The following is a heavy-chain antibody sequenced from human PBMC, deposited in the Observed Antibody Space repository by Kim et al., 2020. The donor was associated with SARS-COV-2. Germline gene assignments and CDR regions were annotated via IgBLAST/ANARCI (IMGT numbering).Heavy chain of an antibody. D-gene: IGHD6-13*01. CDR1: GDSISSGRYY. Sequence: SETLSLTCTVSGDSISSGRYYWGWIRQPPGKGLEWIGSVYYSGSTYYNPSLESRVSTSVDTSKNQFSLNLKSVTAADTAVYYCARTPPRGYSRWMDVWGQGTTVTVSS. CDR3: ARTPPRGYSRWMDV. V-gene: IGHV4-39*01. CDR2: VYYSGST. J-gene: IGHJ6*02.